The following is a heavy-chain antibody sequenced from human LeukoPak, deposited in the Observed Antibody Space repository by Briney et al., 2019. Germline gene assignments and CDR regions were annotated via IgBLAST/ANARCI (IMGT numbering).Heavy chain of an antibody. CDR2: IYYSGST. Sequence: SETLSLTCTVSGGSISSYYWSWIRQPPGKGLEWIGYIYYSGSTNYNPSLKSRVTISVDTSKNQFSLKLSSVTAADTAVYYCARVHYDILTGRIYYFDYWGQGTLVTVFS. J-gene: IGHJ4*02. CDR3: ARVHYDILTGRIYYFDY. D-gene: IGHD3-9*01. V-gene: IGHV4-59*01. CDR1: GGSISSYY.